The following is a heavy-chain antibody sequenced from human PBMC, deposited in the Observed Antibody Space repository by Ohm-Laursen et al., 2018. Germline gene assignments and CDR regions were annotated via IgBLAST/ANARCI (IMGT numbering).Heavy chain of an antibody. CDR3: AREMRGGYFDY. CDR1: GYTFTNYY. CDR2: IYPSSGST. J-gene: IGHJ4*02. Sequence: ASVKVSCNASGYTFTNYYMHWVRQAPGQGLEWMGIIYPSSGSTTYAQKFQGRVTMKRDTSTSTVYMELSSLTSDDTAVYYCAREMRGGYFDYWGQGTMVTVSS. D-gene: IGHD3-16*01. V-gene: IGHV1-46*01.